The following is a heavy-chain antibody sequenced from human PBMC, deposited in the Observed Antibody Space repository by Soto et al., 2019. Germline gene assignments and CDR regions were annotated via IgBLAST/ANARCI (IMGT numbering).Heavy chain of an antibody. J-gene: IGHJ4*02. CDR1: GFTFSSYW. CDR2: IKQDGSEK. D-gene: IGHD3-9*01. CDR3: ARTHYDILTGYSLD. V-gene: IGHV3-7*03. Sequence: EVQLVESGGGLVQPGGSLRLSCAASGFTFSSYWMSWVRQAPGKGLEWVANIKQDGSEKYYVDSVKGRFTISRDNAKNSLYLQMNSLRAEDTAVYYWARTHYDILTGYSLDWGQGTLVTVSS.